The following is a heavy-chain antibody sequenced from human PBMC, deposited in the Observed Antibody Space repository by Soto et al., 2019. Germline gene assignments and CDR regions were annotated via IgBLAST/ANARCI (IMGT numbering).Heavy chain of an antibody. CDR2: IYNGGSP. CDR3: ARGEWFRRDYGMDV. D-gene: IGHD3-3*01. CDR1: GDSISTAY. J-gene: IGHJ6*02. V-gene: IGHV4-59*01. Sequence: QVQLQESGPGLVKPSETLSLTCTVSGDSISTAYWSWIRQPPGKRLEYIGFIYNGGSPNYNPSLAVRATIAPDTSKTQFSLKLNSVTAADTAVYYCARGEWFRRDYGMDVWGRGTTVTVS.